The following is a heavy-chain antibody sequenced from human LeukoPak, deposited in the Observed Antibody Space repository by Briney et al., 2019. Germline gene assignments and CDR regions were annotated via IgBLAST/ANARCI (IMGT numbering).Heavy chain of an antibody. V-gene: IGHV3-23*01. J-gene: IGHJ6*02. CDR2: ISGSGGST. CDR3: AKDVLGGVYYYGMDV. Sequence: GGSLRLSCAASGFTFSSYAVSWVRQAPGKGLEWVSAISGSGGSTYYADSVKGPFTISRDNSKNTLYLQMNSLRAEDTAVYYCAKDVLGGVYYYGMDVWGQGTTVTVSS. D-gene: IGHD2-15*01. CDR1: GFTFSSYA.